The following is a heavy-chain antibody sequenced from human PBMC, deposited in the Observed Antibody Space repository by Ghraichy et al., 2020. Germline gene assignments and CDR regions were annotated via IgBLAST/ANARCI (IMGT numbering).Heavy chain of an antibody. J-gene: IGHJ3*02. CDR3: ARVGRNDYGDYDGAFDI. V-gene: IGHV3-30*04. CDR1: GFIFSSYA. Sequence: GGSLRLSCAASGFIFSSYAMHWVRQAPGKGLEWVAVISYDGSNKYYADSVKGRFTISRDNSKNTLYLQMNSLRAEDTAVYYCARVGRNDYGDYDGAFDIWGQGTMVTVSS. CDR2: ISYDGSNK. D-gene: IGHD4-17*01.